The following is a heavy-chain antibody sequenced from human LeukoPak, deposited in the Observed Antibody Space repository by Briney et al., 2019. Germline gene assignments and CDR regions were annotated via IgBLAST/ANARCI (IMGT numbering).Heavy chain of an antibody. V-gene: IGHV3-9*01. CDR3: AKDSSPLYSSGWYSYFDY. D-gene: IGHD6-19*01. Sequence: PGGSLRLSCAASGFTFDDYAMHWVRQAPGKGLEWVSGISWNSGCIGYADSVKGRFTISRDNAKNSLYLQMNSPRAEDTALYYCAKDSSPLYSSGWYSYFDYWGQGTLVTVSS. CDR2: ISWNSGCI. CDR1: GFTFDDYA. J-gene: IGHJ4*02.